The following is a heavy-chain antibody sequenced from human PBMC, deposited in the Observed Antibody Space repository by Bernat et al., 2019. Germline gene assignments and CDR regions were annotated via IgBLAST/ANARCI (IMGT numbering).Heavy chain of an antibody. Sequence: EVQLVQSGAEVKKPGESLKISCKGSGYSFTSYWIGWVRQMLGKGVEWMGIIYPGDSDTRYSPSFQGQVTISADKSISTAYLLWSSLKASDTAMYYCARRDGDPVVYFDLWGRGTLVTVSS. CDR3: ARRDGDPVVYFDL. CDR1: GYSFTSYW. D-gene: IGHD4-17*01. J-gene: IGHJ2*01. CDR2: IYPGDSDT. V-gene: IGHV5-51*01.